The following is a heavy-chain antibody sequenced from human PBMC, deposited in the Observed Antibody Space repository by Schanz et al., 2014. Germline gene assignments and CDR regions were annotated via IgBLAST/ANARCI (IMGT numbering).Heavy chain of an antibody. D-gene: IGHD3-10*01. CDR3: ARGVRVRGIIIDY. V-gene: IGHV3-21*01. CDR1: GFTFSNYT. CDR2: ITSTSRYI. J-gene: IGHJ4*02. Sequence: EVQLVESGGGLVKPGGSLSLSCAASGFTFSNYTMYWVRQAPGKGLEWVSSITSTSRYIYYADSLKGRFTISRDNAKNSVYLQMNSLRAEDTAEYYCARGVRVRGIIIDYWGPGTLVTVSS.